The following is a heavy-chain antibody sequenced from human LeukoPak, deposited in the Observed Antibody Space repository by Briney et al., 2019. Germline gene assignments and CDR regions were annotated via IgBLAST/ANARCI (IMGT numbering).Heavy chain of an antibody. Sequence: ASVKVSCKASGYTFTGYYTHWVRQAPGQGLEWMGWINPNSGGTNYAQKFQGRVTMTRDTSISTAYMELSRLRSDDTAVYYCAREVRDGYNARLYDYWGQGTLVTVSS. D-gene: IGHD5-24*01. CDR1: GYTFTGYY. J-gene: IGHJ4*02. CDR2: INPNSGGT. CDR3: AREVRDGYNARLYDY. V-gene: IGHV1-2*02.